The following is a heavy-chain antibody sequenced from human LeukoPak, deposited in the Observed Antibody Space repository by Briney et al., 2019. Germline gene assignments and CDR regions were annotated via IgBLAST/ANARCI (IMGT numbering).Heavy chain of an antibody. CDR3: ARARLMATTMAYAFDI. CDR1: GFPLSTYG. J-gene: IGHJ3*02. V-gene: IGHV3-33*01. Sequence: GGSLRLSCAASGFPLSTYGMHWVRQAPGKGLEWVAVIWYDGSDKYYADSVKGRFTISRDNSKNTLYLQMNSLRVEDTAVYYCARARLMATTMAYAFDIWGQGTMVTVSS. CDR2: IWYDGSDK. D-gene: IGHD5-24*01.